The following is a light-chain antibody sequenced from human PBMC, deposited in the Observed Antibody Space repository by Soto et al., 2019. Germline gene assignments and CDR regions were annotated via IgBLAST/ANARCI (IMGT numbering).Light chain of an antibody. CDR1: SSNIGGNP. CDR3: AAWHDSLNGPV. J-gene: IGLJ3*02. Sequence: QSVLTQPPSASGTPGQRVTISCSGSSSNIGGNPVNWYQQLPGTAPKLLIYNNNQRPSGVPDRFSGSKSGTSASLAISGLQYEDEDDYYCAAWHDSLNGPVFGGGTKLT. CDR2: NNN. V-gene: IGLV1-44*01.